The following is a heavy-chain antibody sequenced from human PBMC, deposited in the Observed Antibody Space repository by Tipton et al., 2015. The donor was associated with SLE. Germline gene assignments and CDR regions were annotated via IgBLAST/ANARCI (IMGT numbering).Heavy chain of an antibody. CDR3: ARVGITGTTWDWYFDL. J-gene: IGHJ2*01. CDR2: IFHSGST. D-gene: IGHD1-7*01. V-gene: IGHV4-4*02. CDR1: DGAINIINW. Sequence: TLSLTCDVSDGAINIINWWSWVRQPPGKGLEWIGEIFHSGSTHYNPSLRSRVTISRDTSKNQFSLKLSSVTAADTAVYYCARVGITGTTWDWYFDLWGRGTLVTVSS.